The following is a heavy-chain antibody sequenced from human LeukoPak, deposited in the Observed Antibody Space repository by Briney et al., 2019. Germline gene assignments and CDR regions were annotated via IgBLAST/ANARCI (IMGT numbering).Heavy chain of an antibody. V-gene: IGHV3-30*04. CDR1: AFTFSGYS. CDR2: ISHDGSNK. CDR3: ARVGYDYNWYDAFDI. Sequence: PGRSLRLSCVVSAFTFSGYSMHWVRQAPGKGLEWVAFISHDGSNKYCADSLKGRLTISRDNSKNTLFLQMNSLRPEDTAVYYCARVGYDYNWYDAFDIWGQGTMVTVSS. J-gene: IGHJ3*02. D-gene: IGHD1-1*01.